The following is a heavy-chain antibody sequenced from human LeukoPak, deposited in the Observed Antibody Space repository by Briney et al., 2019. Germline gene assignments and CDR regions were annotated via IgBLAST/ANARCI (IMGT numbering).Heavy chain of an antibody. CDR1: GLTFSTYG. Sequence: PGGSLRLSCAASGLTFSTYGMHWVRQAPGKGLEWMAVIVPDGTKSLYADSVKGRFTISRDNSKNTLYLQMNSLRTEDTAVYYCAKVGATDTFDVWGQGTMVTVSS. J-gene: IGHJ3*01. V-gene: IGHV3-30*18. CDR2: IVPDGTKS. CDR3: AKVGATDTFDV. D-gene: IGHD3-16*01.